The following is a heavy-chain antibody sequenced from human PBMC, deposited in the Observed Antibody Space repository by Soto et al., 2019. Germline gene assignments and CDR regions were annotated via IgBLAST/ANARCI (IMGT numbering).Heavy chain of an antibody. CDR3: TSLEGIDV. Sequence: GASVKVSCKVSVYTLTELSIQWLRQAPGKGLEWMGGFESEDGQPKYAHKLQGRVTMTEDASTDPAYMGLSSLTYEDTAVYYCTSLEGIDVWGQGTTATVS. CDR1: VYTLTELS. J-gene: IGHJ6*02. V-gene: IGHV1-24*01. CDR2: FESEDGQP.